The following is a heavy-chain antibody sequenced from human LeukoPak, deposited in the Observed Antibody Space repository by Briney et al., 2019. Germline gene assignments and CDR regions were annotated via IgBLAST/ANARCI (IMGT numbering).Heavy chain of an antibody. V-gene: IGHV5-51*01. J-gene: IGHJ5*02. CDR1: GYSFTNYW. Sequence: GESLKISCKASGYSFTNYWIALVRQKPGKGLEWMGIMHPGESEINYSPSFEGQVTISADTSISTAYLEWYSLKASDSAIYYCAKTIASLGSGARYFDPWGQGTMITVSS. CDR2: MHPGESEI. CDR3: AKTIASLGSGARYFDP. D-gene: IGHD5/OR15-5a*01.